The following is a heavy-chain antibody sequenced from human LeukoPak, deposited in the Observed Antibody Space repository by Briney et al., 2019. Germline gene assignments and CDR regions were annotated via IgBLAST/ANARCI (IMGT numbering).Heavy chain of an antibody. CDR2: ISAYNGNT. CDR3: ARAELVGATIYYFDY. D-gene: IGHD1-26*01. J-gene: IGHJ4*02. Sequence: ASVKVSCKASGYTFTSYGISWVRQAPGQGLEWMGWISAYNGNTNYAQKLQGRVTMTTDTSTSTAYMELRSLRSDDTAVYYCARAELVGATIYYFDYWGQGTLVTVSS. CDR1: GYTFTSYG. V-gene: IGHV1-18*01.